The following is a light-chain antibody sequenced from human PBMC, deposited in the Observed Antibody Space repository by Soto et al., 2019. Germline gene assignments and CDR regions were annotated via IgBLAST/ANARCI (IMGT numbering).Light chain of an antibody. Sequence: DIVMTQSPDSLAVSLGERATINCKSSQRVLYSSDNKNYLAWYQQKPGQPPKLLIYWASTRDSGVPDRFSGSGSGADFTLTISSLQAEDVAVYYCQQYYSTLTFGGGTKVEIK. CDR1: QRVLYSSDNKNY. CDR3: QQYYSTLT. CDR2: WAS. J-gene: IGKJ4*01. V-gene: IGKV4-1*01.